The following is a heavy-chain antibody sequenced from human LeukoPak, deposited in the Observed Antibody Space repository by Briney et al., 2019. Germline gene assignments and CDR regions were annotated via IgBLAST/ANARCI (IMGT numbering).Heavy chain of an antibody. J-gene: IGHJ6*02. V-gene: IGHV3-21*01. D-gene: IGHD6-13*01. CDR3: ARDRKQQLVPYYYYGMDV. CDR1: GFTFSSYS. CDR2: ISSSGYI. Sequence: GGSLRLSCAASGFTFSSYSINWVRQAPGKGLEWVSSISSSGYIYYADSVKGRFTISRDNAKNSLYLQMNSLRAEDTAVYYCARDRKQQLVPYYYYGMDVWGQGTTVTVSS.